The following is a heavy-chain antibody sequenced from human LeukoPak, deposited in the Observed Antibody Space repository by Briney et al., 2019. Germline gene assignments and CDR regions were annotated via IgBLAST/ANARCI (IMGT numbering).Heavy chain of an antibody. Sequence: ASVKVSCKASGYTFTSYGISWVRQAPGQGLEWVGWVSGNNNNADYAEKFQDRVAMTTDTSTTTAYMDLRSLTSDDTAVYYCVKHRAFLEEHLGRLGGFDIWGQGTLVTVSS. V-gene: IGHV1-18*01. CDR3: VKHRAFLEEHLGRLGGFDI. CDR2: VSGNNNNA. J-gene: IGHJ3*02. D-gene: IGHD4-23*01. CDR1: GYTFTSYG.